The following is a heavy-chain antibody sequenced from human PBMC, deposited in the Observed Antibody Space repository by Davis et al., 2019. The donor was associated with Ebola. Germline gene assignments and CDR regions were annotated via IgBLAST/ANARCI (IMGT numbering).Heavy chain of an antibody. D-gene: IGHD6-19*01. CDR1: GGTFSSYA. V-gene: IGHV1-69*13. CDR2: IIPIFGTA. CDR3: ARGRSSGWYGWYFDL. J-gene: IGHJ2*01. Sequence: SVKVSCKASGGTFSSYAISWVRQAPGQGLEWMGGIIPIFGTANYAQKFQGRVTITADESTSTAYMELSSLRSEDTAVYYCARGRSSGWYGWYFDLWGRGTLVTVSS.